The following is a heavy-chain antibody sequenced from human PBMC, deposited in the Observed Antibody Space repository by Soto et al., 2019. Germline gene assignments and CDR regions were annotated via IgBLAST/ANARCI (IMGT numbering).Heavy chain of an antibody. CDR1: GFTLSSYA. J-gene: IGHJ4*02. CDR3: ARDSPKYQLPPYKYYFDY. D-gene: IGHD2-2*01. V-gene: IGHV3-30-3*01. CDR2: ISYDGSNK. Sequence: PGXSLRLSCAASGFTLSSYALHWFRQAPVNGLEWVAVISYDGSNKYYADSVKGRFTISRDNSKNTLYLQMNSLRAEDTAVYYCARDSPKYQLPPYKYYFDYWGQGTLVTVSS.